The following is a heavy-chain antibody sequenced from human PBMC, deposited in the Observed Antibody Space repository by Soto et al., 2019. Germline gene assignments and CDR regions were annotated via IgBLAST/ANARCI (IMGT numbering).Heavy chain of an antibody. D-gene: IGHD2-15*01. CDR1: GGTFSSYT. CDR3: VVVVVAAPVDYFDY. V-gene: IGHV1-69*02. J-gene: IGHJ4*02. Sequence: GASVKVSCKASGGTFSSYTISWVRQAPGQGLEWMGRIIPILGIANYAQKFQGRVTITADKSTSTAYMELSSLRSEDTAMYYCVVVVVAAPVDYFDYWGQGTLVTVSS. CDR2: IIPILGIA.